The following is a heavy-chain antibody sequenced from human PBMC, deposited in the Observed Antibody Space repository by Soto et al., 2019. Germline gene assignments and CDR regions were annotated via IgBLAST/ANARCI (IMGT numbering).Heavy chain of an antibody. J-gene: IGHJ3*02. D-gene: IGHD2-15*01. CDR1: GFTFGDYA. Sequence: HPGGSLRLSCTASGFTFGDYAMSWFRQAPGKGLEWVGFIRSKAYGGTTEYAASVKGRFTISRDDSKSIAYLQMNSLKTEDTAVYYCTRAPDIVVVVAATWGAFDIWGQGTMVTVSS. V-gene: IGHV3-49*03. CDR3: TRAPDIVVVVAATWGAFDI. CDR2: IRSKAYGGTT.